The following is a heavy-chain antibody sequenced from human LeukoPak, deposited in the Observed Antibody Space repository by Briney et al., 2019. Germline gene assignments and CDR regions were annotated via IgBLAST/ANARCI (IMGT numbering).Heavy chain of an antibody. D-gene: IGHD3-3*01. CDR2: INPNSGGT. Sequence: ASVKVSCKASGYTFTGYYMHWVRQAPGQGLEWMGWINPNSGGTNYAQKFQGRVTMTRDTSISTAYMELSRLRSEDTAVYYCARSEGSGYSIFDYWGQGTLVTVSS. CDR3: ARSEGSGYSIFDY. V-gene: IGHV1-2*02. CDR1: GYTFTGYY. J-gene: IGHJ4*02.